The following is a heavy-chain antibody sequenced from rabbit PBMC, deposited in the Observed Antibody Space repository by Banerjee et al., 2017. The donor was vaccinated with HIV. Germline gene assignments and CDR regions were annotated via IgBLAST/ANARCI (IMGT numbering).Heavy chain of an antibody. J-gene: IGHJ4*01. CDR3: ARWASSTGYWDNL. D-gene: IGHD1-1*01. V-gene: IGHV1S40*01. Sequence: QSLEESGGDLVKPGASLTLTCKASGIDFSSYYYYMCWVRQAPGKGLEWIGCIYTSSGSTWYASWVNGRFTISKTSSTTVTLQMTSLTAADTATYFCARWASSTGYWDNLWGPGTLVTVS. CDR1: GIDFSSYYY. CDR2: IYTSSGST.